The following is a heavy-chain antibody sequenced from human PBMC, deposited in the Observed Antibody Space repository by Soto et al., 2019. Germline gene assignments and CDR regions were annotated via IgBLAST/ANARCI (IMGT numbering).Heavy chain of an antibody. CDR1: GRNFSSYA. D-gene: IGHD5-18*01. CDR2: IIPIFGTA. J-gene: IGHJ6*02. Sequence: SVEVSCKASGRNFSSYAISWVRQAPGQEHEWVGGIIPIFGTANYAQKVECRVTITADKSTRTAYMELSRLRSEDTAVYYRARARSTAMAPMYYYGMDVWRQGPTVTVSS. V-gene: IGHV1-69*06. CDR3: ARARSTAMAPMYYYGMDV.